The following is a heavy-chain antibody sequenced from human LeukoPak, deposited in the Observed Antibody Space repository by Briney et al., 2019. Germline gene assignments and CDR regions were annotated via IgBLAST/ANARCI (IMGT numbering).Heavy chain of an antibody. J-gene: IGHJ4*02. V-gene: IGHV1-8*01. CDR2: MNPNSGNT. D-gene: IGHD5-18*01. CDR3: ARGLHYSYGFY. Sequence: GGSVKVSCKASGYTFTSYDINLVRQATGQGLEWMGWMNPNSGNTGYAQKFQGRVTMTRNTSISTAYMELSSLRSEDTAVYYCARGLHYSYGFYWGQGTLVIVSS. CDR1: GYTFTSYD.